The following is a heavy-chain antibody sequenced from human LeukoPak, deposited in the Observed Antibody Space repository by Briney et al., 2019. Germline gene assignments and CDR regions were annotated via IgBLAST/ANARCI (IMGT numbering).Heavy chain of an antibody. CDR3: ARDRGYSTFDY. V-gene: IGHV3-7*01. D-gene: IGHD4-23*01. Sequence: GGSLRLSCAAPAFTFSNHWMSWVRQAPGKGLEWVANIKEDGSEIDYVDSVKGRFTISRDNDKNSLYPQMNSLRVDDTAVYYCARDRGYSTFDYWGQGTLVTVSS. CDR2: IKEDGSEI. CDR1: AFTFSNHW. J-gene: IGHJ4*02.